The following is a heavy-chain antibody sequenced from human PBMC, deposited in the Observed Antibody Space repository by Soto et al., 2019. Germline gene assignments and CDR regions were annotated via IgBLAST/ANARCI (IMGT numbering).Heavy chain of an antibody. CDR3: ATLLSRYSSGWYYFDY. CDR1: GGTFSSYT. CDR2: IIPILGIA. Sequence: SVKVSCKASGGTFSSYTISWVRQAPGQGLEWMGRIIPILGIANYAQKFQGRVTITADKSTSTAYMELSSLRSEDTAVYYCATLLSRYSSGWYYFDYWGQGTLVTAPQ. D-gene: IGHD6-19*01. V-gene: IGHV1-69*02. J-gene: IGHJ4*02.